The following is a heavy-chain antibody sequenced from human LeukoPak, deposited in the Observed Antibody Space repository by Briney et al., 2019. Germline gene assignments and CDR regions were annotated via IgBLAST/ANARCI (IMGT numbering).Heavy chain of an antibody. CDR3: ARTVDTAILIFDY. D-gene: IGHD5-18*01. CDR1: GGSISSSSYY. V-gene: IGHV4-39*01. CDR2: IYYSGST. Sequence: SETLSLTCTVSGGSISSSSYYWGWIRQPPGKGLEWIGSIYYSGSTYYSPSLKSRVTISVDTSKNQFSLKLSSVTAADTAVYYCARTVDTAILIFDYWGQGTLVTVSS. J-gene: IGHJ4*02.